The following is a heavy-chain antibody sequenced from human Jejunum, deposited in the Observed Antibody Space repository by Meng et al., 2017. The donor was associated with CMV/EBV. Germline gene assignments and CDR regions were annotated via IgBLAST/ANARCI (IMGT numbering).Heavy chain of an antibody. D-gene: IGHD3-16*01. CDR1: GYIFTGYY. Sequence: KDSGYIFTGYYKHWVRQAPGQGLEWMGWINPNSGTTNYAQKFQARITMTRDTSINTGYMELNRLTSDDTAIYYCARADTIIISVYWGQGTLVTVSS. V-gene: IGHV1-2*02. CDR2: INPNSGTT. J-gene: IGHJ4*01. CDR3: ARADTIIISVY.